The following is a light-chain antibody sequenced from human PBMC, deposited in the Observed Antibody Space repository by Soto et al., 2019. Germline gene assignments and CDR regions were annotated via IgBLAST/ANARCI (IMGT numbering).Light chain of an antibody. Sequence: VMTHSPVTLSVSPGERATLSCSASQSVNNNLAWYQQKPGQAPRLLIYAASTRATDIPARFTGSGSGTEFTLTISSLQSEDFAIYYCQQYDNWLYTFGQGTKWISN. V-gene: IGKV3-15*01. CDR2: AAS. CDR1: QSVNNN. J-gene: IGKJ2*01. CDR3: QQYDNWLYT.